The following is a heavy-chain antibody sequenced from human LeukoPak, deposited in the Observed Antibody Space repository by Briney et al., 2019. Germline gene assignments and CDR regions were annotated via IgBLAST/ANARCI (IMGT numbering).Heavy chain of an antibody. D-gene: IGHD3-22*01. V-gene: IGHV4-31*03. CDR1: GGSISSSNYY. CDR3: ARDTYYYDSSGYYTANNWFDP. J-gene: IGHJ5*02. Sequence: PSETLSLTCTVSGGSISSSNYYWGWIRQHPGKGLEWIGYIYYSGSTYYNPSLKSRVTISVDTSKNQFSLKLSSVTAADTAVYYCARDTYYYDSSGYYTANNWFDPWGQGTLVTASS. CDR2: IYYSGST.